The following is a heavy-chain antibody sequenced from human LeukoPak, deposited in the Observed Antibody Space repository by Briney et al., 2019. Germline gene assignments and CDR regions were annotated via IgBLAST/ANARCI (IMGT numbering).Heavy chain of an antibody. CDR3: AKGFGCSSTSCYRRAYYYYMDV. CDR1: GFTFSSYW. J-gene: IGHJ6*03. D-gene: IGHD2-2*02. CDR2: INSDGSST. V-gene: IGHV3-74*01. Sequence: PGGSLRLSCAASGFTFSSYWMHWVRQAPGKGLVWVSRINSDGSSTSYADSVKGRFTISRDNAKNTLYLQMNSLRAEDTAVYYCAKGFGCSSTSCYRRAYYYYMDVWGKGTTVTVSS.